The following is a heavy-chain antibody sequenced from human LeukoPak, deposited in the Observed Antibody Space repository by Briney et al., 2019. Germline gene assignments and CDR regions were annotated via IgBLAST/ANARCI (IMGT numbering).Heavy chain of an antibody. CDR3: ARDPGDWYFDL. Sequence: PSETLSLTCTSSGGSISSHYWSWIRQPPGKGLEWIGYIYYSGSTTYNPSLKSRVTISVDTSKNQFSLKLSSVSAADTAVYYCARDPGDWYFDLWGRGTLVTVSS. D-gene: IGHD7-27*01. CDR2: IYYSGST. V-gene: IGHV4-59*11. CDR1: GGSISSHY. J-gene: IGHJ2*01.